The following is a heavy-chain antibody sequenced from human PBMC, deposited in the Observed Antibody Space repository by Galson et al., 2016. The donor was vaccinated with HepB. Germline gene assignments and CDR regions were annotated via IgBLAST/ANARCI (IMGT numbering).Heavy chain of an antibody. D-gene: IGHD2-15*01. CDR3: ARWRGSGEIWHIDY. J-gene: IGHJ4*02. CDR1: GFTFSSYH. V-gene: IGHV3-21*01. Sequence: SLRLSCAASGFTFSSYHMTWVRQAPGEGLEWVSSTTGDSNYIRYAGSVRGRFTISRDNAKNSLYLQMNSLRAEDTAVYYCARWRGSGEIWHIDYWGQGTLVTVSS. CDR2: TTGDSNYI.